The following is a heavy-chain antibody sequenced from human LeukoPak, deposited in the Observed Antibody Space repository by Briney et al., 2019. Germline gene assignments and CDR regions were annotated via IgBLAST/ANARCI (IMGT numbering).Heavy chain of an antibody. CDR2: IIPIFGTA. CDR1: GGTFSSDT. J-gene: IGHJ1*01. Sequence: ASVTDSCKASGGTFSSDTISWVRQAPGQGLEWMGGIIPIFGTANYAQKFQGRVTITADESTSTAYMGLSSLRSEDTAVYYCASGDSTGYSQPDYFQHWGQGTLVILSS. CDR3: ASGDSTGYSQPDYFQH. V-gene: IGHV1-69*13. D-gene: IGHD3-22*01.